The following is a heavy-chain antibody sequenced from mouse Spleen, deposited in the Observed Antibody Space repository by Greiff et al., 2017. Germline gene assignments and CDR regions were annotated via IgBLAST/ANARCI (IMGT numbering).Heavy chain of an antibody. Sequence: EVRLVESGGGLVQPGGSLRLSCATSGFTFTDYYMSWVRQPPGKALEWLGFIRNKANGYTTEYSASVKGRFTISRDNSQSILYLQMNTLRAEDSATYYCARAPHFYGFFDYWGQGTTLTVSS. J-gene: IGHJ2*01. CDR1: GFTFTDYY. CDR2: IRNKANGYTT. D-gene: IGHD1-2*01. CDR3: ARAPHFYGFFDY. V-gene: IGHV7-3*02.